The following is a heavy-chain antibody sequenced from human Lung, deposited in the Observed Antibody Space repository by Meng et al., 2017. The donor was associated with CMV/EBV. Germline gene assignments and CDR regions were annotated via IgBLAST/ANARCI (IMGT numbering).Heavy chain of an antibody. Sequence: GGSLRLXCAASGFTFSSYSMNWVRQAPGKGLEWVSSISSSSSYIYYADSVKGRFTISRDNAKNSLYLQMNSLRAEDTAVYYCARDYLIVGILEWLPFQRPSSNYYYYYGMDVWGQGXTVTFSS. V-gene: IGHV3-21*01. D-gene: IGHD3-3*01. CDR3: ARDYLIVGILEWLPFQRPSSNYYYYYGMDV. J-gene: IGHJ6*02. CDR2: ISSSSSYI. CDR1: GFTFSSYS.